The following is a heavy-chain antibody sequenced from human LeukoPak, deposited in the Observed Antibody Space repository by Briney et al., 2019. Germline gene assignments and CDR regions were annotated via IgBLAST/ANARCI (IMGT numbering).Heavy chain of an antibody. CDR1: GGTFSSYA. CDR2: IIPIFGTA. J-gene: IGHJ4*02. CDR3: ARGGNPGSYYNGEY. V-gene: IGHV1-69*01. D-gene: IGHD3-10*01. Sequence: ASVKVSCKASGGTFSSYAISWVRQAPGQGLEWMGGIIPIFGTANYAQKFQGRVTITADESTSTAYMELSSLRSEDTAAYYCARGGNPGSYYNGEYWGQGTLVTVSS.